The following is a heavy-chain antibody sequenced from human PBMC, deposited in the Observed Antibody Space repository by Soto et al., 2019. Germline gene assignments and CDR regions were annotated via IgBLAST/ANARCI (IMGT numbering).Heavy chain of an antibody. J-gene: IGHJ4*02. CDR1: GFTFSSYE. V-gene: IGHV3-48*03. Sequence: GALRLSCAASGFTFSSYEMNWVRQAPGKGLEWVSYISSSGSTIYYADSVKGRFTISRDNAKNSLYLQMNSLRAEDTAVYYCARDTGPNDYVWGSYPYYFDYWGQGTLVTVSS. D-gene: IGHD3-16*01. CDR3: ARDTGPNDYVWGSYPYYFDY. CDR2: ISSSGSTI.